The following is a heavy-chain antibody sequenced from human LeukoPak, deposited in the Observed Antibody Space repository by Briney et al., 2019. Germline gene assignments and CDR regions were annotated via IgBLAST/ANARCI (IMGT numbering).Heavy chain of an antibody. J-gene: IGHJ4*02. CDR3: ARHKRSLPYDF. Sequence: RGESLKISCKSSGYSFTSNWIGWVRQMPGKGLEWMGIIYPSDSDTRYSPSFQGQVTISADKSINTACLQWSSLKASDTAMYYCARHKRSLPYDFWGQGTLVTVSS. CDR2: IYPSDSDT. CDR1: GYSFTSNW. D-gene: IGHD3-3*01. V-gene: IGHV5-51*01.